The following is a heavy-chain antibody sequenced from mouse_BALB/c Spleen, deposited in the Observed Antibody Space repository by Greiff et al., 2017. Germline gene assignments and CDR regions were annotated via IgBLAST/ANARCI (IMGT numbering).Heavy chain of an antibody. Sequence: VKLQQSGPGLVQPSQSLSITCTVSGFSLTSYGVHWVRQSPGKGLEWLGVIWSGGSTDYNAAFISRLSISKDNSKSQVFFKMNSLQADDTAIYYCARRGGITTSGAMDYWGQGTSVTVSS. D-gene: IGHD2-4*01. CDR1: GFSLTSYG. CDR3: ARRGGITTSGAMDY. CDR2: IWSGGST. V-gene: IGHV2-4-1*01. J-gene: IGHJ4*01.